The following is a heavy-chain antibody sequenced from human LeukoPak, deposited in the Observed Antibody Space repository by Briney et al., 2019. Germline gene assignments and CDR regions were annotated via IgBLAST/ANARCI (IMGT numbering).Heavy chain of an antibody. V-gene: IGHV3-48*03. CDR2: ISSSGSSI. CDR3: ARGTGSSSWEYFDY. D-gene: IGHD6-13*01. CDR1: GFTFSSYE. Sequence: PGGSLRLSCAASGFTFSSYEMDWVRQAPGKGLEWVSYISSSGSSIYYADSVKGRFTISRDNAKNSLYLQMNSLTAEDTAVYYCARGTGSSSWEYFDYWGQGTLVTVSS. J-gene: IGHJ4*02.